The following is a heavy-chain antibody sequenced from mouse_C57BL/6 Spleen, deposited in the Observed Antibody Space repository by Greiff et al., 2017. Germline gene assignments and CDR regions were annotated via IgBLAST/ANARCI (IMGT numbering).Heavy chain of an antibody. CDR1: GFTFSSYG. CDR2: ISSGGSYT. CDR3: ARQGGSSYFDV. V-gene: IGHV5-6*01. D-gene: IGHD1-1*01. J-gene: IGHJ1*03. Sequence: EVMLMESGGDLVKPGGSLKLSCAASGFTFSSYGMSWVRQTPDKRLEWVATISSGGSYTYYPDSVKGRFTISRDNAKNTLYLQMSSLQSEDTAMYYCARQGGSSYFDVWGTGTTVTGSS.